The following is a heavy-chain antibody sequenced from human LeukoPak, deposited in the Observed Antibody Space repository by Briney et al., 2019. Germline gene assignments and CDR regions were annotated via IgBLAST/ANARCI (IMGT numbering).Heavy chain of an antibody. D-gene: IGHD6-13*01. V-gene: IGHV3-48*03. CDR3: ARDGHQQQLAPCWFDP. J-gene: IGHJ5*02. CDR2: ISSSGSTI. CDR1: GFTFSSYE. Sequence: PGGSLRLSCAASGFTFSSYEMNWVRQAPGKGLEWVSYISSSGSTIYYADSVKGRFTISRDNAKNSLYLQMNSLRAEDTAVYYCARDGHQQQLAPCWFDPWGQGTLVTVSS.